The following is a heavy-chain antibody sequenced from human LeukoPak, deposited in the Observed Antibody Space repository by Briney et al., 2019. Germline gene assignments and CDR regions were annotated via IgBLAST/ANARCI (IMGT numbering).Heavy chain of an antibody. CDR1: GFTFSRYW. CDR3: AREGGSYLGYYYYMDV. J-gene: IGHJ6*03. CDR2: IKQDGSEK. D-gene: IGHD1-26*01. Sequence: PGGSLRLSCVVSGFTFSRYWMSWVRQAPGQGLEWAANIKQDGSEKYYVDSVKGRFTISRDNVKNSLYLQMNSLRAEDTAVYYCAREGGSYLGYYYYMDVWGKATTVTVSS. V-gene: IGHV3-7*01.